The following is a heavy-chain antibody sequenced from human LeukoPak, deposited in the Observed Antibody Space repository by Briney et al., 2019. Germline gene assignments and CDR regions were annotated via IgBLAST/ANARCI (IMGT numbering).Heavy chain of an antibody. J-gene: IGHJ5*02. Sequence: PSETLSLTCSVSGGSISTYYWNWIRQTPGKGLGWIVHISYGNTDYNPSLKSRVTISVDTSKNQFSLKLTSVTAADTAVYYCARDKAHSYGRYFDPWGQGALVTVSS. CDR2: ISYGNT. D-gene: IGHD5-18*01. CDR3: ARDKAHSYGRYFDP. CDR1: GGSISTYY. V-gene: IGHV4-59*01.